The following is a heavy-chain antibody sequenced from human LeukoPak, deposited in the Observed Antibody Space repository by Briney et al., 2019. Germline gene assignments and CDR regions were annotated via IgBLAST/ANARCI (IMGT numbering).Heavy chain of an antibody. V-gene: IGHV3-33*01. D-gene: IGHD3-10*01. CDR3: AGNYGPYYFDY. CDR2: IWYDGSNK. J-gene: IGHJ4*02. CDR1: GYTFSNYG. Sequence: GGSLRLSCAASGYTFSNYGMHWVRQAPGKGLEWVAVIWYDGSNKYYADSVKGRFTISRDNSKNTLYLQMNSLRAEDTAVYYCAGNYGPYYFDYWGQGTLVTVSS.